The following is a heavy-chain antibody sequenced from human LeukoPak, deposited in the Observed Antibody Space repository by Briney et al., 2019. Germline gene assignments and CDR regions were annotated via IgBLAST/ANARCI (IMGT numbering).Heavy chain of an antibody. Sequence: PSETLSLTCTVSGVSISSSNSYWGWIRQPPGKGLEWIGSIYYSGSTYYNPSLKSRVTISVDTSKNQFSLKLSSVTAADTAVYYCAREVVVAKHIDYWGQGTLVTVSS. J-gene: IGHJ4*02. D-gene: IGHD3-22*01. V-gene: IGHV4-39*07. CDR3: AREVVVAKHIDY. CDR2: IYYSGST. CDR1: GVSISSSNSY.